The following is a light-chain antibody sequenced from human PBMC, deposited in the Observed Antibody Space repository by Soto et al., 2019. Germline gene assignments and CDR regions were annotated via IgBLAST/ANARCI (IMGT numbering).Light chain of an antibody. Sequence: IVLTQSPGTLSLSPLERSTLSCRAGQSVSSNYLAWYQQKPGQAPRLLIYAASSRATGIPDRFSGSGSGTDFTLTISSVEPEDFAMYYCHQRNQFGQGTRLEIK. J-gene: IGKJ5*01. CDR3: HQRNQ. V-gene: IGKV3D-20*02. CDR2: AAS. CDR1: QSVSSNY.